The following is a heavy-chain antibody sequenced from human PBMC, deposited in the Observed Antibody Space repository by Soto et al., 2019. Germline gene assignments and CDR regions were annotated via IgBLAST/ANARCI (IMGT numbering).Heavy chain of an antibody. CDR2: INSDGSST. CDR3: ARDLSGSGYYYADAFDI. J-gene: IGHJ3*02. V-gene: IGHV3-74*01. Sequence: EVQLVESGGGLVQPGGSLRLSCAASGFTFSSYWMHWVRQAPGKGLVWVSRINSDGSSTSYADSVKGRFTISRDNAKNTLYLQMNSLRAEDTAVYYCARDLSGSGYYYADAFDIWGQGTMVTVSS. CDR1: GFTFSSYW. D-gene: IGHD3-22*01.